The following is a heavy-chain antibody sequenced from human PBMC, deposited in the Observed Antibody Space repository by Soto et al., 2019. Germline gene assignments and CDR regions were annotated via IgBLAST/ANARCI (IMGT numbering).Heavy chain of an antibody. CDR1: GGSISSYF. CDR3: ARDSGGYDFWSGTYQYYGMDV. D-gene: IGHD3-3*01. CDR2: IYYSGSA. J-gene: IGHJ6*02. V-gene: IGHV4-59*01. Sequence: SETLSLTCTVSGGSISSYFWTWVRQPPGKGLEWIGYIYYSGSANYNPSLKSRVTISVDTSKNQVSLKVSSVTAADTAVYYCARDSGGYDFWSGTYQYYGMDVWGQGTTVTVS.